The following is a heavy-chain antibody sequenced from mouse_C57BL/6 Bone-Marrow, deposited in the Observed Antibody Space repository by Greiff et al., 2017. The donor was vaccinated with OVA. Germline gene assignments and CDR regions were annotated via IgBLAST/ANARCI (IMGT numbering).Heavy chain of an antibody. V-gene: IGHV5-9-1*02. J-gene: IGHJ1*03. CDR3: MRDRTVTGWYFDV. CDR2: ISSGGGYI. Sequence: DVHLVESGEGLVKPGGSLKLSCAASGFTFSSYAMSWVRQTPEKRLEWVAYISSGGGYIYYADNVKGRFTISGDTAMNNLSLQMSSLKYEDTAMYYCMRDRTVTGWYFDVRGTGTTVTVPS. CDR1: GFTFSSYA. D-gene: IGHD2-13*01.